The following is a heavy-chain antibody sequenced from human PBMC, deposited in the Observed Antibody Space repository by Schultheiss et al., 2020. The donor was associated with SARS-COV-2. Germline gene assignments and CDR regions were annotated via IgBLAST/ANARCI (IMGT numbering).Heavy chain of an antibody. J-gene: IGHJ2*01. CDR3: ARGSAAEDYWYFDL. CDR2: IYYSGST. CDR1: GGSISSYY. V-gene: IGHV4-59*12. Sequence: SQTLSLTCTVSGGSISSYYWSWIRQPPGKGLEWIGYIYYSGSTNYNPSLKSRVTISVDTSKNQFSLKLSSVTAADTAVYYCARGSAAEDYWYFDLWGRGTLVTVSS.